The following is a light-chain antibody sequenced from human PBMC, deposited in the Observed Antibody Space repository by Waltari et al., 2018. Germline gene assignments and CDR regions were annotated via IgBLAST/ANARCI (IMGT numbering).Light chain of an antibody. J-gene: IGLJ1*01. CDR2: DDF. Sequence: YSLTQPPSVSVAPGTTARITCAGSNIGRKNVHWYQQRPGQAPILLVYDDFERPSGIPERFSGANSGNTATLTIRRVEAGDEADYYCQVWDSGSHHYVFGTATKVTVL. V-gene: IGLV3-21*03. CDR1: NIGRKN. CDR3: QVWDSGSHHYV.